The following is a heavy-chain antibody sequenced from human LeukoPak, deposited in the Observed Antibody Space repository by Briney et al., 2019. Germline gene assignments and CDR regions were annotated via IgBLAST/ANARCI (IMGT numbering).Heavy chain of an antibody. J-gene: IGHJ4*02. CDR1: GFTFSSYA. CDR3: AREEWYYFDY. D-gene: IGHD3-3*01. CDR2: ISYDGSNK. Sequence: GRSLTLSCAASGFTFSSYAIHWVRQAPGKGLEWVAVISYDGSNKYYADSVKGRFTISRDNSKNTVHLQMNSLRAEDTAVYYCAREEWYYFDYWGQGTLVTVSS. V-gene: IGHV3-30-3*01.